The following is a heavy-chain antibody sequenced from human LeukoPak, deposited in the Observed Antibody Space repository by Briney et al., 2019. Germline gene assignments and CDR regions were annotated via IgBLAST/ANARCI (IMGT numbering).Heavy chain of an antibody. CDR2: IKEDGSEK. D-gene: IGHD2-15*01. CDR3: ARAVVVAAPDAFDI. Sequence: GGSLRLSCAPSGFTFSHYWMSWVRQAPGKGLEWVANIKEDGSEKYCVDSVKGRFTISRDNAKNSLSLQVNSLRAEDTAVYYCARAVVVAAPDAFDIWGQGTMVTVSS. CDR1: GFTFSHYW. V-gene: IGHV3-7*03. J-gene: IGHJ3*02.